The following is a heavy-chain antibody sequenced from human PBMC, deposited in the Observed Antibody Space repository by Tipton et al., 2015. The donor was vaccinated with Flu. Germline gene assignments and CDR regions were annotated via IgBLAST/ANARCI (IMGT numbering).Heavy chain of an antibody. D-gene: IGHD2-2*01. V-gene: IGHV3-23*01. Sequence: SLRLSCSASGFTFSSFAMGWVRQAPRKGLEWVSFISGSGISKYYADFVKGRFTISRDNSKNTLYLQMSSLRAEDTAVYFCAKIDTSTWALNEYFRHWGRGALVTVSS. CDR2: ISGSGISK. J-gene: IGHJ1*01. CDR3: AKIDTSTWALNEYFRH. CDR1: GFTFSSFA.